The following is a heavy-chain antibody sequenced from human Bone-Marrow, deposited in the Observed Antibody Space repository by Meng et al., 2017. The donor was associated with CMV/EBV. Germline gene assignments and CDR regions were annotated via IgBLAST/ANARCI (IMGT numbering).Heavy chain of an antibody. V-gene: IGHV3-23*01. CDR1: GFTFSNYA. CDR2: ISGSGGST. J-gene: IGHJ4*02. CDR3: AKADCGGNCPFDY. D-gene: IGHD2-21*01. Sequence: GESLKISCAASGFTFSNYAMSWVRQAPGKGLEWVAAISGSGGSTYDADSVKGRFTISRDNAKNSLYLQMNSLRPEDTALYYCAKADCGGNCPFDYWGQGTLVTDSS.